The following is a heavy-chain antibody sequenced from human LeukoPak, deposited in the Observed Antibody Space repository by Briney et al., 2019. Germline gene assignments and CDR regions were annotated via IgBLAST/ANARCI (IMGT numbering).Heavy chain of an antibody. J-gene: IGHJ4*02. V-gene: IGHV1-2*02. CDR1: VYTFSDNY. Sequence: RASVKVSCETFVYTFSDNYIHWVRQAPGQRLEWMGWINPASGGTNYVQKFQGRVTMTRDASIRTAYMELSRLTSDDTAVYYCARERRGNWNQDFDYWGQGTLVPVSA. D-gene: IGHD1-1*01. CDR2: INPASGGT. CDR3: ARERRGNWNQDFDY.